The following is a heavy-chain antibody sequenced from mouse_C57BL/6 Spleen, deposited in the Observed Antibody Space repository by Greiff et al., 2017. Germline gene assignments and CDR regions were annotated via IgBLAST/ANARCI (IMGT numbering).Heavy chain of an antibody. V-gene: IGHV1-9*01. CDR1: GYSITGYW. J-gene: IGHJ4*01. CDR2: IFPGSGSY. Sequence: VQLQQSGPELMKPGASVKLSCKATGYSITGYWLEWIRQRPGHGLEWIGEIFPGSGSYNYTEKFKGKATFTADTSSNTAYMQLSSLTTEDSSIYYCARGGRLYYGNYAYYAMDYWGQGTSVTVSS. CDR3: ARGGRLYYGNYAYYAMDY. D-gene: IGHD2-1*01.